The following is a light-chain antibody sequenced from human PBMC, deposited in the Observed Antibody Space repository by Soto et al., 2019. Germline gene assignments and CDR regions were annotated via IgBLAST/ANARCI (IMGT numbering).Light chain of an antibody. J-gene: IGKJ2*01. V-gene: IGKV3-15*01. CDR2: GAS. Sequence: EIVRTQSPATLSVSPGERATLSCRASQRVSSNLAWYQQKPGQAPRLLIYGASTRATGIPARFSGSGSGTEFPLTISSLQSEDFAVYYCQQYNNWPPQYTFGQGTKLGIK. CDR1: QRVSSN. CDR3: QQYNNWPPQYT.